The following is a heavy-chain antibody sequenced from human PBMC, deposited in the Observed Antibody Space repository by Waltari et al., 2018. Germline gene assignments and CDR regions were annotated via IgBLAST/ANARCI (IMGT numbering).Heavy chain of an antibody. CDR1: VYPLTSYA. J-gene: IGHJ4*02. CDR3: ALSSSWTHY. Sequence: QVQLVQSGAEAKKPAASVTVSCKASVYPLTSYAMHWVRQAPGQRLEWMGWINAGNGNTKYSQKFQGRVTITRDTSASTAYMELSSLRSEDTAVYYCALSSSWTHYWGQGTLVTVSS. CDR2: INAGNGNT. D-gene: IGHD6-13*01. V-gene: IGHV1-3*01.